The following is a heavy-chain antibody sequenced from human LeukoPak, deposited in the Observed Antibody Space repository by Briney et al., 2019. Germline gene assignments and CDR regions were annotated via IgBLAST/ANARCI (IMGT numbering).Heavy chain of an antibody. V-gene: IGHV3-74*01. Sequence: GGSLRLSCAASGFTFSGHYMHWVRQAPGKGLVWVSHIKGDGSDTRYADSVEGRFIISRDNAKNTLYLQMNSLRAEDTGVYFCARDHRWGYDYWGQGTLATVSS. CDR2: IKGDGSDT. CDR1: GFTFSGHY. CDR3: ARDHRWGYDY. D-gene: IGHD1-26*01. J-gene: IGHJ4*02.